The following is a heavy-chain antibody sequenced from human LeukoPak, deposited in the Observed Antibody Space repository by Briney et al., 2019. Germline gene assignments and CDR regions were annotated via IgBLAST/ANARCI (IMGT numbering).Heavy chain of an antibody. CDR3: ARGRDYDYVWGLYAFDI. CDR1: GFTFSSYE. CDR2: ISSSGSTI. J-gene: IGHJ3*02. D-gene: IGHD3-16*01. Sequence: GGSLRLSCAASGFTFSSYEMNWVRQAPGKGLEWVSYISSSGSTIHYADSVKGRFTISRDNAKNSLYLQMNSLRAEDTAVYYCARGRDYDYVWGLYAFDIWGQGTMVTVSS. V-gene: IGHV3-48*03.